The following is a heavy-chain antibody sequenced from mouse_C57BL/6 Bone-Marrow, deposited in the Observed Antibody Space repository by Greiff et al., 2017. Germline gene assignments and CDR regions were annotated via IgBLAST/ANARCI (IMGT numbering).Heavy chain of an antibody. CDR2: IYPRSGNT. J-gene: IGHJ1*03. CDR1: GYTFTSYG. CDR3: ARSYYYGSSYIWYFDV. D-gene: IGHD1-1*01. V-gene: IGHV1-81*01. Sequence: VKLMESGAELARPGASVKLSCKASGYTFTSYGISWVKQRTGQGLEWIGEIYPRSGNTYYNEKFKGKATLTADKSSSTAYMELRSLTSEDSAVYFCARSYYYGSSYIWYFDVWGTGTTVTVSS.